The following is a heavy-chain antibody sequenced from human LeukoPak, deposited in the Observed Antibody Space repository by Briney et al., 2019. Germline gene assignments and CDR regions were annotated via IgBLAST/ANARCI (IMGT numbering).Heavy chain of an antibody. CDR3: AAQGVFSHGGY. D-gene: IGHD3-16*01. V-gene: IGHV3-53*01. J-gene: IGHJ1*01. CDR1: GFTVSNNY. CDR2: IYSGGST. Sequence: PGGSLRLFCAASGFTVSNNYMSWVRQAPGKGLEWVSVIYSGGSTYYTDSVKGRFTISRDTSKNTLYLQMNSLRAEDTAVYYCAAQGVFSHGGYWGQGTLVTVSS.